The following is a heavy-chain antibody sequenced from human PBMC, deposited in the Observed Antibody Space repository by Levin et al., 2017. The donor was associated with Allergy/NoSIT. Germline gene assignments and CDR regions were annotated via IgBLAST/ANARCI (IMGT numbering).Heavy chain of an antibody. D-gene: IGHD3-9*01. CDR3: ARDISTGPNSKYYYYYYGMDV. V-gene: IGHV3-7*01. CDR2: IKQDGSEK. CDR1: GFTFSSYW. J-gene: IGHJ6*02. Sequence: GESLKISCAASGFTFSSYWMSWVRQAPGKGLEWVANIKQDGSEKYYVDSVKGRFTISRDNAKNSLYLQMNSLRAEDTAVYYCARDISTGPNSKYYYYYYGMDVWGQGTTVTVSS.